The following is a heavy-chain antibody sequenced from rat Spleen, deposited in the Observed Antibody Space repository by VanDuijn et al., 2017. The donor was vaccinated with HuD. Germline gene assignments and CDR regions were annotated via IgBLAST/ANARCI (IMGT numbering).Heavy chain of an antibody. CDR3: ARSNGYDPFHY. Sequence: QVQLKESGPGLVQPSETLSLTCTVSGFSLTTYSVSWVRQPPGKGLEWMGAIWSGGSTDYNSALKSRLSINRDTSKSQVFLKMDSLQTEDTAMYFCARSNGYDPFHYWGQGVMVTVSS. V-gene: IGHV2-15*01. CDR2: IWSGGST. CDR1: GFSLTTYS. D-gene: IGHD1-12*01. J-gene: IGHJ2*01.